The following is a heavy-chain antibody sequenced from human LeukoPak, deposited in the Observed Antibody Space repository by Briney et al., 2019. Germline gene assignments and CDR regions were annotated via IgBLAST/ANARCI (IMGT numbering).Heavy chain of an antibody. CDR2: IYPGDSDT. CDR1: GYSFTSYW. Sequence: PGESLKISCKGSGYSFTSYWIGWVRQMPGKGLEWMGSIYPGDSDTRYSPSFQGQVTISADKSIKTAYLQWSSLKASDTAIYYCARQGIVVDRFRYYYYMDVWGKGTTVTTSS. J-gene: IGHJ6*03. CDR3: ARQGIVVDRFRYYYYMDV. V-gene: IGHV5-51*01. D-gene: IGHD2-15*01.